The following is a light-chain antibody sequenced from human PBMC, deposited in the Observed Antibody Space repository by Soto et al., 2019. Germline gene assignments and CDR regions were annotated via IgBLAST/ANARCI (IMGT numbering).Light chain of an antibody. J-gene: IGKJ2*02. V-gene: IGKV3-15*01. Sequence: EIVMTQSPATLSVSPGERVTLSCRASLSVSRFLAWYQQRPSQAPRLLIYDTSTRATGVPARFSGSGSGTEFSLTISSLQSEDFAVYYCQQYDNWPPCTFGQGTKLEVK. CDR2: DTS. CDR1: LSVSRF. CDR3: QQYDNWPPCT.